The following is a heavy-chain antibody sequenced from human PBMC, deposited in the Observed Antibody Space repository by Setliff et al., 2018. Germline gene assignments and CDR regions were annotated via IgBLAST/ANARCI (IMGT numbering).Heavy chain of an antibody. V-gene: IGHV3-48*01. J-gene: IGHJ4*02. CDR3: ARVAHTGGNY. D-gene: IGHD3-16*01. CDR1: GGSISSHY. CDR2: ISSSSSTI. Sequence: ETLSLTCTVSGGSISSHYWSWIRQPPGKGLEWVSYISSSSSTIYYADSVKGRFTISRDNSKNTLYLQMNSLRAEDTAVYYCARVAHTGGNYWGQGTLVTVSS.